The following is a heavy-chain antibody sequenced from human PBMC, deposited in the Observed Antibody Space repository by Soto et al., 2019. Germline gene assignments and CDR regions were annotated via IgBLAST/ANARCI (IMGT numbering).Heavy chain of an antibody. D-gene: IGHD3-3*01. V-gene: IGHV1-3*01. CDR3: AREHYDFWSGYSH. CDR2: INAGNGNT. Sequence: EASVKVSCKASGYTFTSYAMHWVRQAPGQRLEWMGWINAGNGNTKYSQKFQGRVTITRDTSASTAYMELSSLRSEDTAVYYCAREHYDFWSGYSHWGQGTLVTVSS. CDR1: GYTFTSYA. J-gene: IGHJ4*02.